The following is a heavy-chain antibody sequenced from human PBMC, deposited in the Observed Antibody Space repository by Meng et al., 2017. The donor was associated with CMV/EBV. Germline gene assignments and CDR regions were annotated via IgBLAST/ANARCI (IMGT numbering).Heavy chain of an antibody. CDR1: GFTFSSYW. D-gene: IGHD2-21*01. J-gene: IGHJ4*02. CDR3: ARVAFSPPYCGGDCSAHYYFDY. CDR2: IKQDGSEK. Sequence: GESLKISCAASGFTFSSYWMSWVRQAPGKGLEWVANIKQDGSEKYYVDSVKGRFTISRDNAKNSLYLQMNSLRAEDTAVYYCARVAFSPPYCGGDCSAHYYFDYWGQGTLVTVSS. V-gene: IGHV3-7*01.